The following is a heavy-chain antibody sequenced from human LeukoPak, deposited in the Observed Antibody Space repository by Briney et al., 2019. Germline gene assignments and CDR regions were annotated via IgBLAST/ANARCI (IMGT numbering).Heavy chain of an antibody. CDR3: ARVYCSGGSCYSKGSNWFDP. J-gene: IGHJ5*02. Sequence: ASVKVSCKASGYTFTSYGITWVRQAPGQGLEWMGWISAYNGNTNYAQKLQGRVTMTTDTSTSTAYMELRSLRSDDTAVYYCARVYCSGGSCYSKGSNWFDPWGQGTLVTVSS. D-gene: IGHD2-15*01. CDR2: ISAYNGNT. CDR1: GYTFTSYG. V-gene: IGHV1-18*01.